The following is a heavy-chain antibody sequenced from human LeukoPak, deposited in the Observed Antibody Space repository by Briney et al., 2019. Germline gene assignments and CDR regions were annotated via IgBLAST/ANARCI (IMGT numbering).Heavy chain of an antibody. CDR1: GFTFSNYA. CDR2: ISGSAITT. Sequence: GGSLRLSCTTSGFTFSNYAMSWVRQAPGKGLEWVSSISGSAITTYYADSVKGRFAISRDNSKNTLYLQMTSLRAEDTAVYYCAKDNAAAAGTETDYWGQGTLVTVSS. D-gene: IGHD6-13*01. CDR3: AKDNAAAAGTETDY. V-gene: IGHV3-23*01. J-gene: IGHJ4*02.